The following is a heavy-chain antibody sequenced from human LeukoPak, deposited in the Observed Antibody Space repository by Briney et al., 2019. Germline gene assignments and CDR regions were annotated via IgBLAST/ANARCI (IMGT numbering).Heavy chain of an antibody. CDR3: ARGPNKSDGGNSGSAWFDP. CDR1: GYTFTTYD. V-gene: IGHV1-8*01. CDR2: MNPNSGNT. Sequence: ASVKVSCKASGYTFTTYDINWVRQATGQGLEWMGWMNPNSGNTGYAQKFQGRVTMTRNTSISTAYMELSSLRSEDTAVYYCARGPNKSDGGNSGSAWFDPWGQGTLFSVSS. J-gene: IGHJ5*02. D-gene: IGHD4-23*01.